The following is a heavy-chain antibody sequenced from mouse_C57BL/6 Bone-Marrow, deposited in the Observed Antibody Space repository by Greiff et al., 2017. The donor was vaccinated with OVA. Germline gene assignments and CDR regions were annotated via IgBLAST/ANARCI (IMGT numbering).Heavy chain of an antibody. CDR2: ISSGGSYT. V-gene: IGHV5-6*01. J-gene: IGHJ2*01. CDR3: ARRTYDYEDY. Sequence: EVQLQESGGDLVKPGGSLKLSCAASGFTFSSYGMSWVRQTPDKRLEWVATISSGGSYTYYPDSVKGRFTISRDNAKNTLYLQMSSLKSEDTAMYYCARRTYDYEDYWGQGTTLTVSS. CDR1: GFTFSSYG. D-gene: IGHD2-4*01.